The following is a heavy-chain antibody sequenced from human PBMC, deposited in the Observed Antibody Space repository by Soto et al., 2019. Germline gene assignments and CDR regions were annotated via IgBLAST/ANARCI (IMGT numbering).Heavy chain of an antibody. D-gene: IGHD4-17*01. V-gene: IGHV3-9*01. Sequence: EVQLVESGGGLVQPGRSLRLSCAASGFTFDDYAMHWVRQPPGKGLEWVSSISWNSGNLGYADSVKGRFTISRDNAKNSLYLQMNSLIGEDTALYYCAKGASTTVFAFNDYWGQGTLVTVSS. CDR2: ISWNSGNL. CDR1: GFTFDDYA. J-gene: IGHJ4*02. CDR3: AKGASTTVFAFNDY.